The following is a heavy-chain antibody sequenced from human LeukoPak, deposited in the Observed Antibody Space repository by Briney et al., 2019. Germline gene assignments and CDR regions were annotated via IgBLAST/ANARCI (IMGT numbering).Heavy chain of an antibody. Sequence: GGSLRLSCAASGFTFSSYWMSWVRQAPGKGLEWVANIKQDGSEKYYVDSVKGRFTISRDNAKNSLYLQMNSLRAEDTAVYYCARDETYYDFWSGYSQGFDYWGQGTLVTVSS. CDR3: ARDETYYDFWSGYSQGFDY. CDR1: GFTFSSYW. J-gene: IGHJ4*02. D-gene: IGHD3-3*01. CDR2: IKQDGSEK. V-gene: IGHV3-7*01.